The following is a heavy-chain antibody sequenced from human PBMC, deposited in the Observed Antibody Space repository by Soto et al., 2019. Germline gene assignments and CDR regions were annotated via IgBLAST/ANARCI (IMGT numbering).Heavy chain of an antibody. J-gene: IGHJ4*02. CDR1: GGSISSGGYY. Sequence: QVQLQESGPGLVKPSQSLSLTCTVSGGSISSGGYYWSRIRQHPGKGLEWIGYIYYSGSTYYIPSLKSRVTIAVDTSKNQFSLKLSSVTAADTAVYYGARVIGRFGELLYEDYWGQGTLVTVSS. D-gene: IGHD3-10*01. CDR3: ARVIGRFGELLYEDY. V-gene: IGHV4-31*03. CDR2: IYYSGST.